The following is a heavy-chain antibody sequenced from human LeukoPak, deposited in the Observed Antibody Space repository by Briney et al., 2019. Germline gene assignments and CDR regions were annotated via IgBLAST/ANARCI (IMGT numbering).Heavy chain of an antibody. CDR3: ASIRLSANSEHFDY. D-gene: IGHD4/OR15-4a*01. Sequence: SETLSLTCTVSGYSISSGYYWGWIRQPPGKGLEWIGSIYHSGSTYYNPSLKSRVTISVDTSKNQFSLKLSSVTAADTAVYYCASIRLSANSEHFDYWGQGTLVTVSS. CDR2: IYHSGST. V-gene: IGHV4-38-2*02. J-gene: IGHJ4*02. CDR1: GYSISSGYY.